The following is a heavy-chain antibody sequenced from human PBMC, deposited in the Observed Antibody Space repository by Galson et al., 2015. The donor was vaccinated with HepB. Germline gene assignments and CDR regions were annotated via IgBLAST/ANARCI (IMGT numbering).Heavy chain of an antibody. CDR3: ARGSPYYYDSSGYFRGDY. CDR2: IYYDGGNR. CDR1: GFTFSDYG. D-gene: IGHD3-22*01. V-gene: IGHV3-30*03. J-gene: IGHJ4*02. Sequence: SLRLSCAASGFTFSDYGMHWVRQAPGKGLEWVAVIYYDGGNRYYADSLRGRFTISRDNSKNTLYLQMNSLRAEDTAVYYCARGSPYYYDSSGYFRGDYWGQGTLVTVSS.